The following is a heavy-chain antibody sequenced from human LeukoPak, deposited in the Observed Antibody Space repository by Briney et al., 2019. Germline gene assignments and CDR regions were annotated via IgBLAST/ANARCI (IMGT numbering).Heavy chain of an antibody. CDR3: ARRGAAAGTDYLDY. CDR1: GYSFTTSW. V-gene: IGHV5-51*01. J-gene: IGHJ4*02. Sequence: GESLKISCKGSGYSFTTSWIAWVRQMPGKGLEWMAIIYPGDSDTKYSPSFRGQVTISADNSISTAYLQWSSLKASDTAMYYCARRGAAAGTDYLDYWGQGTLVTVSS. CDR2: IYPGDSDT. D-gene: IGHD6-13*01.